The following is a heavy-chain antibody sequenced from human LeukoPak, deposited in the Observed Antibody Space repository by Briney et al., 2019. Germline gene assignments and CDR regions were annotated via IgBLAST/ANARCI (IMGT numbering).Heavy chain of an antibody. CDR3: TANLTYSSGWYWFDP. D-gene: IGHD6-19*01. Sequence: PGGSLRLSCAASEFTFSNAWMSWVRQAPGKGLEWVGRIQSKTDGGTTDYAAPVKGRFTISRDDSKNTLYLQMTSLKTEDTAVYCCTANLTYSSGWYWFDPWGQGTLVTVSS. CDR1: EFTFSNAW. J-gene: IGHJ5*02. V-gene: IGHV3-15*01. CDR2: IQSKTDGGTT.